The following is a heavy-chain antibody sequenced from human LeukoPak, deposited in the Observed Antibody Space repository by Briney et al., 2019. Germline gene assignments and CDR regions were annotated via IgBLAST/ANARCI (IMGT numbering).Heavy chain of an antibody. V-gene: IGHV3-23*01. CDR2: ISGSGAMT. Sequence: GGSLRLSCAASGFTFSNHAMIWVRQAPGKGLEWVSSISGSGAMTYFADSVKGRFTITRDTAKNSLYLQMSSLRSDATAVYYCARGARPVQLWEDTVGNNWLDPWGQGTLVTVSS. CDR3: ARGARPVQLWEDTVGNNWLDP. J-gene: IGHJ5*02. D-gene: IGHD5-18*01. CDR1: GFTFSNHA.